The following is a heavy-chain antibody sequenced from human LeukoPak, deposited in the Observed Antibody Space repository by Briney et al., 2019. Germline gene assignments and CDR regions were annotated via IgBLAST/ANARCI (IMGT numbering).Heavy chain of an antibody. CDR3: ASSHDSSGND. CDR2: IKYDGTHK. D-gene: IGHD3-22*01. V-gene: IGHV3-7*01. J-gene: IGHJ4*02. Sequence: PGESLRLSCAASGFTFSRYWMHWVRQAPGKGLEWVANIKYDGTHKFYADSVKGRFTISRDNAKNSLFLEMNSLRADDTAVYFCASSHDSSGNDWGQGTLVAVSS. CDR1: GFTFSRYW.